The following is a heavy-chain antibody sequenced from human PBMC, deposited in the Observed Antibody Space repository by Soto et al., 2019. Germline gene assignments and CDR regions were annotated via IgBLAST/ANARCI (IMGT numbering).Heavy chain of an antibody. CDR2: ISSHSNYK. CDR1: GFTFYSYS. Sequence: GTLRLSCEASGFTFYSYSLYWVRQAPGKGLEWVASISSHSNYKNYAESVKGRFTISRDNAKNSLFLQMDRLRAEDTAVYYCVRPHPTDSSGYSFFNWGQGTRVTVSS. CDR3: VRPHPTDSSGYSFFN. J-gene: IGHJ4*01. V-gene: IGHV3-21*06. D-gene: IGHD3-22*01.